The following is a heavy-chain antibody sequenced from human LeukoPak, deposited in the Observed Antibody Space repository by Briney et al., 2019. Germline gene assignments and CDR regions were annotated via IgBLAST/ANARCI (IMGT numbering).Heavy chain of an antibody. D-gene: IGHD2-2*01. Sequence: GGSLRLSCAASGFTFSSYSMNWIRQAPGKGLEWVSSINSSSSYIYYSDSVNGRLTISRDNGKKSLYLRMNSLRAEDKAVYYCARNYMVVRAAMGRYWYFDVWGRGILVTV. V-gene: IGHV3-21*01. CDR1: GFTFSSYS. CDR3: ARNYMVVRAAMGRYWYFDV. CDR2: INSSSSYI. J-gene: IGHJ2*01.